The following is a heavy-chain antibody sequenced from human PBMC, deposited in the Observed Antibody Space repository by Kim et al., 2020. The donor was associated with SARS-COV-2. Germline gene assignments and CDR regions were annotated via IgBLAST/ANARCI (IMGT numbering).Heavy chain of an antibody. D-gene: IGHD4-17*01. CDR3: ARSPHPITVARGYWYFDL. Sequence: SETLSLTCTVSGGSISSYYWSWIRQPAGKGLEWIGRIYTSGSTNYNPSLKSRVTMSVDTSKNQFSLKLSSVTAADTAVYYCARSPHPITVARGYWYFDLWGRGTLVTVSS. CDR1: GGSISSYY. V-gene: IGHV4-4*07. CDR2: IYTSGST. J-gene: IGHJ2*01.